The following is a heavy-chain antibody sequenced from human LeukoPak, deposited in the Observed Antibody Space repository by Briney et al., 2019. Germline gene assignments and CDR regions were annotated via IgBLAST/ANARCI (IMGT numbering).Heavy chain of an antibody. Sequence: GGSLRLSCAASGFTFSSYWMSWVRQAPGKGPEWVSVIYSGGSTYYADSVKGRFTISRDNSKNTLYLQMNSLRAEDTAVYYRARGEGGIAAAGTDFWGQGTLVTVSS. CDR3: ARGEGGIAAAGTDF. CDR2: IYSGGST. V-gene: IGHV3-53*01. CDR1: GFTFSSYW. D-gene: IGHD6-13*01. J-gene: IGHJ4*02.